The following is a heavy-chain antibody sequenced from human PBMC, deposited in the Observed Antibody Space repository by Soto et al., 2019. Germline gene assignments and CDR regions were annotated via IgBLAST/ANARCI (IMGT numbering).Heavy chain of an antibody. Sequence: ASVKVSCKASGYTFTSYGISWVRQAPGQGLEWMGWISAYNGNTNYAQKLQGRVTMTTDISTSTAYMELRSLRSDDTAVYYCARDSKTSAPGDYGDYGGYYYYGMDVWGQGTTVTVSS. CDR2: ISAYNGNT. J-gene: IGHJ6*02. CDR1: GYTFTSYG. V-gene: IGHV1-18*04. D-gene: IGHD4-17*01. CDR3: ARDSKTSAPGDYGDYGGYYYYGMDV.